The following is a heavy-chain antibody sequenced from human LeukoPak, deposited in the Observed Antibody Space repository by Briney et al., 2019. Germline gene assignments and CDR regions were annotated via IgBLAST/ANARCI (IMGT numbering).Heavy chain of an antibody. CDR3: ARVRGFGVPRHYFDY. J-gene: IGHJ4*02. D-gene: IGHD3-3*01. Sequence: GGSLRLSCAVSGFTFSSYAMHWVRQAPGKGLEWVAVISYDGSNKYYADSVKGRFTISRDNSKNTLYLQMNSLRAEDTAVYYCARVRGFGVPRHYFDYWGQGTLVTVSS. CDR1: GFTFSSYA. V-gene: IGHV3-30-3*01. CDR2: ISYDGSNK.